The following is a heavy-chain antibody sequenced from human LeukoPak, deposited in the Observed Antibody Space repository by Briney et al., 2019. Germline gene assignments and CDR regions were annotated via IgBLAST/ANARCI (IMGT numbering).Heavy chain of an antibody. CDR2: INHSGST. D-gene: IGHD3-10*01. J-gene: IGHJ4*02. CDR3: ARLTPSLTAPAGGDY. CDR1: GESFSGYY. Sequence: SETLSLTCAVYGESFSGYYWSWIRQPPGKGLEWIGEINHSGSTNYNPSLKSRVTISVDTSKNQFSLKLSSVTAADTAVYYCARLTPSLTAPAGGDYWGQGTLVTVSS. V-gene: IGHV4-34*01.